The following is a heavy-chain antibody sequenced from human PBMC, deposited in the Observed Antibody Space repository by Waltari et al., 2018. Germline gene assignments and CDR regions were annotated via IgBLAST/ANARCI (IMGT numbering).Heavy chain of an antibody. D-gene: IGHD2-21*02. V-gene: IGHV4-59*01. Sequence: QVQLQESAPSLLKPSETLSLVCTVSRGSIRGFYWSWVRQPPGKGLDWIGYIYYTGGTNFNPSLKSRVTMSVDTSKNQFSLKLSSVTAADTDFYYCARGGGGDWEWFDPWGQGTLVTVSS. J-gene: IGHJ5*02. CDR1: RGSIRGFY. CDR2: IYYTGGT. CDR3: ARGGGGDWEWFDP.